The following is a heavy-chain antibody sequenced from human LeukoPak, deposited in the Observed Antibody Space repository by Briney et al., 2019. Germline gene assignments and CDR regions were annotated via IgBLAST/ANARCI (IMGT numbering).Heavy chain of an antibody. J-gene: IGHJ4*02. CDR2: IIPIFGTA. CDR1: GGTFSSFA. CDR3: ARGTLSGSYYFDY. D-gene: IGHD5-12*01. Sequence: SVKVSCKASGGTFSSFAISWVRQAPGQGLEWMGGIIPIFGTANYAQKFQGRVTITADKSTSTAYMELSSLRSEDTAVYYCARGTLSGSYYFDYWGQGTLVTVSS. V-gene: IGHV1-69*06.